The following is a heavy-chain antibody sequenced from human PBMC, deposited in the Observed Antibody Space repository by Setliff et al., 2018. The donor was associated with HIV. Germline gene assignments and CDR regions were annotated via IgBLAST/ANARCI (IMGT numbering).Heavy chain of an antibody. Sequence: ASVKVSCKASGYTFTGHYLHWVRQAPGQGLEWLGWVNPNSGDAIYAQKLQGRVTMTRDTSISTAYMELSSLTSDDTAVYYCARVATVTTPFDYWGQGTLVTVSS. CDR1: GYTFTGHY. CDR2: VNPNSGDA. CDR3: ARVATVTTPFDY. V-gene: IGHV1-2*02. J-gene: IGHJ4*02. D-gene: IGHD4-17*01.